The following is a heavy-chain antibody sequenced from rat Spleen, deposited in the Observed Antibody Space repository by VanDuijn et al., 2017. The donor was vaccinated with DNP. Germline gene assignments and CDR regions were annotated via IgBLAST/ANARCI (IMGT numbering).Heavy chain of an antibody. D-gene: IGHD3-8*01. CDR1: GFTFSDYY. CDR3: TKILDY. V-gene: IGHV5-20*01. CDR2: IGSDGYAP. Sequence: EVQLVESGGGLVQPGRSLKLSCAASGFTFSDYYMAWVRQAPTKGLEWVAYIGSDGYAPYYGDSVKGRFTISRDNAKSTLNLQMNSLRSEDTATYHCTKILDYWGQGVMVTVSS. J-gene: IGHJ2*01.